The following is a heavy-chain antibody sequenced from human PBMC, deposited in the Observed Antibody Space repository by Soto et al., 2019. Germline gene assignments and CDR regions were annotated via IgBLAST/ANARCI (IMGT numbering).Heavy chain of an antibody. D-gene: IGHD5-12*01. CDR3: AGNIVATISSFDY. J-gene: IGHJ4*02. CDR2: INHSGST. CDR1: GESFSGYY. Sequence: QVQLQQWGAGLLKPSETLSLTCAVYGESFSGYYWSWIRQPPGKGLEWIGEINHSGSTNYNPSLKSRVTMSVDTSKNQFSLKLSSVTAADTAMSYCAGNIVATISSFDYWGQGTLVTVSS. V-gene: IGHV4-34*02.